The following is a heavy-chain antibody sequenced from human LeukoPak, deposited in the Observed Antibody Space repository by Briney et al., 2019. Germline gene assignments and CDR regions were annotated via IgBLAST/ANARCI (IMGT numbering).Heavy chain of an antibody. CDR1: GFTFSSYA. Sequence: GGSLRLSCAASGFTFSSYAMHWVRQAPGKGLEWVSSISSSSSYIYYADSVKGRFTISRDNAKNSLYLQMNSLRAEDTAVYYCARGALLEWLSPLNYYYYYMDVWGKGTTVTVSS. D-gene: IGHD3-3*01. CDR3: ARGALLEWLSPLNYYYYYMDV. CDR2: ISSSSSYI. V-gene: IGHV3-21*01. J-gene: IGHJ6*03.